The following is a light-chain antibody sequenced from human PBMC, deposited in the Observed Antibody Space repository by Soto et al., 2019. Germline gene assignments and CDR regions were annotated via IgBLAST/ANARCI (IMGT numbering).Light chain of an antibody. V-gene: IGKV1-13*02. CDR1: QGIGSA. J-gene: IGKJ4*01. CDR3: QQFNSFPLT. CDR2: DAS. Sequence: IQMTQSPSSLSASVGDRVTISCRASQGIGSALAWYHQNPGKAPKVLIYDASSLESGAPSRFSGSGSGTDFTLTISSLQPEDFASYYCQQFNSFPLTFSGGTKVDIK.